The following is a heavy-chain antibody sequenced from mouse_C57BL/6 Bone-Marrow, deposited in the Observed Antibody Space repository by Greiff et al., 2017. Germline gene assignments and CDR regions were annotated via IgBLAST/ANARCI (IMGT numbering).Heavy chain of an antibody. V-gene: IGHV1-81*01. CDR2: IYPRSGNT. Sequence: VKLQESGAELARPGASVKLSCKASGYTFTSYGISWVKQRTGQGLEWIGEIYPRSGNTYYNEKFKGKATLTADKSSSTAYMELRSLSSEDSAVYFCARGLLRYRYWGQGTTLTVSS. CDR1: GYTFTSYG. CDR3: ARGLLRYRY. D-gene: IGHD1-1*01. J-gene: IGHJ2*01.